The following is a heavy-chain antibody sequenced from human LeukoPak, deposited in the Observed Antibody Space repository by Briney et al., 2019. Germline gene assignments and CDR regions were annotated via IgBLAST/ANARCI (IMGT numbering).Heavy chain of an antibody. J-gene: IGHJ4*02. CDR2: ISSYNGNT. V-gene: IGHV1-18*01. CDR1: GHTFTTYG. Sequence: ASVKVSCKASGHTFTTYGISWVRQAPGQGLEWMGWISSYNGNTNYAQKLQGRVTMTSDTSTSTAYMELRSLISDDTAVYYCARGDYGDYWGQGTLVTVSS. CDR3: ARGDYGDY.